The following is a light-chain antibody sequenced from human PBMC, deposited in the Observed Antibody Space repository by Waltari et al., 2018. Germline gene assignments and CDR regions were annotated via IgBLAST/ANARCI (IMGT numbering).Light chain of an antibody. V-gene: IGKV3-20*01. CDR3: QKYVNLPAT. Sequence: ELVLTQSPSTLSLSPGERATLSCRASQSVGRFLAWYQQKPGQAPRLLIYHASIRATGIPDRFRGSGSGTDFSLTISGVEPEDFAVYYCQKYVNLPATFGQGTKVEIK. CDR2: HAS. CDR1: QSVGRF. J-gene: IGKJ1*01.